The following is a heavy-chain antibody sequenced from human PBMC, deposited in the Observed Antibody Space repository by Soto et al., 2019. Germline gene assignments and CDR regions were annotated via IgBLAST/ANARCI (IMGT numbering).Heavy chain of an antibody. V-gene: IGHV1-69*02. CDR1: GGTFSSYT. CDR3: ASGYCSSTSCYDW. CDR2: IIPILGIA. Sequence: QVQLVQSGAEVKKPGSSVKVSCKASGGTFSSYTISWVRQAPGQGLEWMGRIIPILGIANYAQKFQGRVTSTADKSTSTAYMELSSLRSEDTAVYYCASGYCSSTSCYDWWGQGTLVTVSS. D-gene: IGHD2-2*03. J-gene: IGHJ4*02.